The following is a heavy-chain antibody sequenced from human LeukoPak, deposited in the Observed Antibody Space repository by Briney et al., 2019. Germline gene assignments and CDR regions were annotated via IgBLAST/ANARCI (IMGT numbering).Heavy chain of an antibody. J-gene: IGHJ1*01. V-gene: IGHV4-61*02. CDR1: GGSISSGSYY. CDR2: IYTSGST. D-gene: IGHD3-22*01. CDR3: ARGGGYYDSSGYYSEYFQH. Sequence: PSETLSLTCTVSGGSISSGSYYWSWIRQPAGKGLEWIGRIYTSGSTNYNPSLKSRVTISVDTSKNQFSLKLSSVTAADTAVYYCARGGGYYDSSGYYSEYFQHRGQGTLVTVSS.